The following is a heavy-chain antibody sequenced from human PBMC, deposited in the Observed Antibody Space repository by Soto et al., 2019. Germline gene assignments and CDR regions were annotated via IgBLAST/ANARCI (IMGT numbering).Heavy chain of an antibody. Sequence: SGGSLRLSCAASGFTFSSYAMTWVRQAPGKGLEYVSSITGSGAGTFYADSVKGRFTISRDNSKNTLYLQLSSLRAEDTAIYFCAKDPNGDYVGAFDSWGQGSLVTVS. V-gene: IGHV3-23*01. J-gene: IGHJ4*02. CDR3: AKDPNGDYVGAFDS. CDR2: ITGSGAGT. D-gene: IGHD4-17*01. CDR1: GFTFSSYA.